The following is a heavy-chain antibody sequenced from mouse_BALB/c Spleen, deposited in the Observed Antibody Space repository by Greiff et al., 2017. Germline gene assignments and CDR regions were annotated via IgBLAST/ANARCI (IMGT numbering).Heavy chain of an antibody. CDR3: ARERGYGYVDY. J-gene: IGHJ2*01. V-gene: IGHV1S56*01. CDR1: GYTFTSYY. D-gene: IGHD3-1*01. CDR2: IYPGNVNT. Sequence: VQLQQSGPELVKPGASVRISCKASGYTFTSYYIHWVKQRPGQGLEWIGWIYPGNVNTKYNEKFKGKATLTADKSSSTAYMQLSSLTSEDSAVYFCARERGYGYVDYWGQGTTLTVSS.